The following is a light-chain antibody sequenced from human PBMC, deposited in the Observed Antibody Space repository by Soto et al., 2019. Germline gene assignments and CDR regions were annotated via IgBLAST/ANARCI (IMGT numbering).Light chain of an antibody. J-gene: IGKJ1*01. V-gene: IGKV3-11*01. Sequence: EIFLTQSPDTLSLSPGERATLSCRASQSVTNYIAWYQQRPGQAPRLLIYDASNRASGVPARFSGSGSGTDFTLTISDLEPEDFAVYFCQQYGSSPWTFGQGTTVDIK. CDR2: DAS. CDR1: QSVTNY. CDR3: QQYGSSPWT.